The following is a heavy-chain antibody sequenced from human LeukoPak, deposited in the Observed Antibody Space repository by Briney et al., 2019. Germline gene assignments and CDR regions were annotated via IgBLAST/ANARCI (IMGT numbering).Heavy chain of an antibody. CDR1: GFTFSSYW. J-gene: IGHJ4*02. CDR2: IKQDGSEK. Sequence: GGPLRLSCAASGFTFSSYWMSWVRQAPGKGLEWVANIKQDGSEKYYADSVKGRFTISRDNAKNSLYLQMNSLRVEDTAVYYCTKLAKYFYGSETYYFFEHWGQGTPVTDSS. D-gene: IGHD3-10*01. V-gene: IGHV3-7*01. CDR3: TKLAKYFYGSETYYFFEH.